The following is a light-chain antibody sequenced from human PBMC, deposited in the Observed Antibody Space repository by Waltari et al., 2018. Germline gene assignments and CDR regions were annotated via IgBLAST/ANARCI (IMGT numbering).Light chain of an antibody. CDR1: HSISSH. V-gene: IGKV3-15*01. CDR3: QQYNIWPPWT. Sequence: EIVMTQSPATLSVSPGARVTLSCRASHSISSHLAWYQQKPGQAPRLLIYGASTRATGIPARFSGSGSGTEFTLTINSRQSEDVAVHYCQQYNIWPPWTFGQGTKVEIK. J-gene: IGKJ1*01. CDR2: GAS.